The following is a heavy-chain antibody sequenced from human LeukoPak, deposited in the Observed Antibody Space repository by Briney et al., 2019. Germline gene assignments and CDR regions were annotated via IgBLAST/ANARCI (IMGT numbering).Heavy chain of an antibody. Sequence: GASVKVSCKASGYMFRGYYIHWVRQAPGEGLEWMGWINPRSGGTKYVQKFQDRVTMTRDTSIRTAYMELSRLRSDDTAVYYCAREPHYGDDYYFDYWGQGTLVTVSS. V-gene: IGHV1-2*02. J-gene: IGHJ4*02. D-gene: IGHD4-17*01. CDR1: GYMFRGYY. CDR2: INPRSGGT. CDR3: AREPHYGDDYYFDY.